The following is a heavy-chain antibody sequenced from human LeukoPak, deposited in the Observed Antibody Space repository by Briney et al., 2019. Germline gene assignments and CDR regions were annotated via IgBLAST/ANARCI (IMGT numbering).Heavy chain of an antibody. CDR3: ARNRQLWLRHFDY. CDR1: GGSFSGYY. D-gene: IGHD5-18*01. CDR2: INHSGST. J-gene: IGHJ4*02. Sequence: PSETLSLTCAVYGGSFSGYYWSWIRQPPGKGLEWIGEINHSGSTNYNPSLKSRVTISVDTSKNQFSLKLSSVTAADTAVYYCARNRQLWLRHFDYWGQGTLVTVSS. V-gene: IGHV4-34*01.